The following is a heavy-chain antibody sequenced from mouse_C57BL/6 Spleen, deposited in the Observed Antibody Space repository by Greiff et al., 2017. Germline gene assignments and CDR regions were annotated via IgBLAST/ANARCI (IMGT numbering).Heavy chain of an antibody. Sequence: VQLQQSGPELVKPGASVKISCKASGYSFTGYYMNWVKQSPEKSLEWIGEINPSTGGTTYNQKFKAKATLTVDKSSSTAYMQLKSLTSEDSAVYYCASPSLGYWGQGTTLTVSS. CDR1: GYSFTGYY. CDR3: ASPSLGY. J-gene: IGHJ2*01. CDR2: INPSTGGT. V-gene: IGHV1-42*01.